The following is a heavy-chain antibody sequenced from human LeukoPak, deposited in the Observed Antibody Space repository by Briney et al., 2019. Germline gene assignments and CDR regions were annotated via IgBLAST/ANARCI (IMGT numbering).Heavy chain of an antibody. J-gene: IGHJ5*02. CDR2: IYHSGRT. CDR1: GYSFSSGYY. Sequence: SETLSLTCTVSGYSFSSGYYLGWIRQPPGQGLEWIGSIYHSGRTYYNPSLKRRVTISVDTPKNHFSLKLSSVTAADTAVYYCARGGVVVPAAISWFDPWGQGTLVTVSS. D-gene: IGHD2-2*01. CDR3: ARGGVVVPAAISWFDP. V-gene: IGHV4-38-2*02.